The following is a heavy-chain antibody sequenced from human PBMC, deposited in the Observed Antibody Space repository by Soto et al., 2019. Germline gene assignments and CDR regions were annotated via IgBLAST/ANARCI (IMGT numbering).Heavy chain of an antibody. J-gene: IGHJ4*02. Sequence: QVQLVESGGGVVQPGRSLRLSCAASGFTFSSYGMHWVRQAPGKGLEWVAVIWYDGSNKYYADSVKGRFTISRDNSKNTLYLQMNSLRSEDTAVYYCARAYDLWSGYYNLTSFDYWGQGTLVTVSS. CDR3: ARAYDLWSGYYNLTSFDY. D-gene: IGHD3-3*01. CDR2: IWYDGSNK. CDR1: GFTFSSYG. V-gene: IGHV3-33*01.